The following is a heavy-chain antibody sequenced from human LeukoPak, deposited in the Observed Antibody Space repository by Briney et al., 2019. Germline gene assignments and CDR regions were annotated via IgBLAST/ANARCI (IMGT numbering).Heavy chain of an antibody. Sequence: PGGSLRLSCAASGFTFSNYWMHWVRQAPGKGLEWVSAISGSGGSTYYADSVKGRFTISRDNSKNTLYLQMNSLRAEDTAVYYCAMRGYSYGFDYWGQGTLVTVSS. D-gene: IGHD5-18*01. J-gene: IGHJ4*02. CDR2: ISGSGGST. V-gene: IGHV3-23*01. CDR1: GFTFSNYW. CDR3: AMRGYSYGFDY.